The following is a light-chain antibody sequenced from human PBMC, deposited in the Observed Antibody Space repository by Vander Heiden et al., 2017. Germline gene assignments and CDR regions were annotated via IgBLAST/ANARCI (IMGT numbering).Light chain of an antibody. J-gene: IGLJ1*01. V-gene: IGLV2-23*01. CDR3: CSYAGTRTPYF. Sequence: QSALNQPASVSGSPGQSITISCTGTSDNIGTYNLVSWYQQHPGKAPKLLIYEDTQRPSGVSTRFSGSKSGITASLTISGLQAEDEADYHCCSYAGTRTPYFFGSGTKVTVL. CDR2: EDT. CDR1: SDNIGTYNL.